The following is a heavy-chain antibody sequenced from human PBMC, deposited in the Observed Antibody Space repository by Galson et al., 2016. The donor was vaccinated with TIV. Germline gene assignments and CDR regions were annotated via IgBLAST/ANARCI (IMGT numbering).Heavy chain of an antibody. J-gene: IGHJ4*02. Sequence: SLRLSCAASGFRFNSYAMNWVRQAPGKGLEWVPSIGGTGGSTYYADSVKGRFTISRDSYKDTVYLQMNSLRAEDTAIYFFAKDRQWIPSSLDYWGQGILVTVSS. CDR2: IGGTGGST. D-gene: IGHD5-18*01. CDR3: AKDRQWIPSSLDY. CDR1: GFRFNSYA. V-gene: IGHV3-23*01.